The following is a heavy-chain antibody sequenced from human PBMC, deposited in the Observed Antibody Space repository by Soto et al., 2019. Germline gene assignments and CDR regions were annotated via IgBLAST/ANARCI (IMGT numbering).Heavy chain of an antibody. D-gene: IGHD1-26*01. CDR1: GFTFSSYW. V-gene: IGHV3-74*01. CDR2: INSDGSST. J-gene: IGHJ4*02. CDR3: VRYYIGLGIVY. Sequence: EVQLVESGGGLVQPGGSLRLSCAASGFTFSSYWMHWVRQAPGKWLVWVSHINSDGSSTTYACSVKARVTISRDNAKNTVYLQMYGLRAEDTAGYYCVRYYIGLGIVYWGLGTLVTVSS.